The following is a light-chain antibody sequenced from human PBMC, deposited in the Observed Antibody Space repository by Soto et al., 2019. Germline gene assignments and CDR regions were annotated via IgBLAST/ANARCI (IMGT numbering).Light chain of an antibody. CDR2: DVT. CDR3: SSYTRISTYV. J-gene: IGLJ1*01. CDR1: SSDVGGYNF. Sequence: QSVLTQPASVSGSPGQSITISCTGTSSDVGGYNFVSWYQQHPDKAPKLMIYDVTNRPSGVSNRFSGSKSGNTASLTISGLQAEDEADYYCSSYTRISTYVFGTGTKVPVL. V-gene: IGLV2-14*01.